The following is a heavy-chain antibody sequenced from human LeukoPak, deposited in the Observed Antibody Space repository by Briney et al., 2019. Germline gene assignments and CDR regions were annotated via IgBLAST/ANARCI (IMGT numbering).Heavy chain of an antibody. CDR1: GYSFASYW. CDR2: IDPSDSYT. J-gene: IGHJ4*02. V-gene: IGHV5-10-1*01. D-gene: IGHD4-17*01. Sequence: GESLKISCKGSGYSFASYWISWVRQMPGEGLEWMGRIDPSDSYTNYSPSFQDHVTISVDRSINTAYLQWSSLKASDTAMYYCARRSSVTTGPFGDWGQGTLVTVSS. CDR3: ARRSSVTTGPFGD.